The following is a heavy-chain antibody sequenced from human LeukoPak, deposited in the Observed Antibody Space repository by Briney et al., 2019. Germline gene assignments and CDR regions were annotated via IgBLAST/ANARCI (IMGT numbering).Heavy chain of an antibody. J-gene: IGHJ3*02. CDR1: GYTFTSYG. D-gene: IGHD3-22*01. Sequence: ASVKLSCTPSGYTFTSYGINWVGQAPGHGLEWVGGMSTYNGHTNYAQTLQGRVTMTTDTSTTTAYMELRSLRSDDTAVYYCARHRLPRVYYDRSGYYHDGFDIWGQGTMVTVSS. CDR3: ARHRLPRVYYDRSGYYHDGFDI. CDR2: MSTYNGHT. V-gene: IGHV1-18*01.